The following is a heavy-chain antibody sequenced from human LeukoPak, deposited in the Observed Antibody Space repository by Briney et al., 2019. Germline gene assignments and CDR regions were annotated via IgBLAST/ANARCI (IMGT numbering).Heavy chain of an antibody. Sequence: ASVKVSCKASGGTFSSYAISWVRQAPGQGLEWMGRIIPILGIANYAQKFQGRVTITADKSTSTAYMELSSLRSEDTAVYYCARQEQWLVPLNYWGQGTLVTVAS. J-gene: IGHJ4*02. V-gene: IGHV1-69*04. D-gene: IGHD6-19*01. CDR1: GGTFSSYA. CDR3: ARQEQWLVPLNY. CDR2: IIPILGIA.